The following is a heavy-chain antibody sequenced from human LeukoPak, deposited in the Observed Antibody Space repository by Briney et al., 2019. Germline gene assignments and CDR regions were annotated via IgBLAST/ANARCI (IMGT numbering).Heavy chain of an antibody. Sequence: GGSLRLSCAASGFTFSSYAMSWVRQAPGQGLEWVSGISASGGSTYYADSVKGRFTISRDNSKNTLYLQMNSLRAEDTGVYYCAKGGVGYCSSTSCSTAPFDPWGQGTQVTVSS. CDR1: GFTFSSYA. CDR3: AKGGVGYCSSTSCSTAPFDP. D-gene: IGHD2-2*02. V-gene: IGHV3-23*01. J-gene: IGHJ5*02. CDR2: ISASGGST.